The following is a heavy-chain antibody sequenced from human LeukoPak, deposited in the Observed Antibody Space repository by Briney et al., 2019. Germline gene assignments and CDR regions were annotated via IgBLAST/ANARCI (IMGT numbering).Heavy chain of an antibody. CDR2: ISYDGSNK. J-gene: IGHJ4*02. CDR1: GFTFSSYA. CDR3: AREEKRDGYSLDY. Sequence: GGSLRLSCAASGFTFSSYAMHWVRQAPGKGLEWVAVISYDGSNKYYADSVKGRFTVSRDNSKNTLYLQMNSLRAEDTAVYYCAREEKRDGYSLDYWGQGTLVTVSS. V-gene: IGHV3-30-3*01. D-gene: IGHD5-24*01.